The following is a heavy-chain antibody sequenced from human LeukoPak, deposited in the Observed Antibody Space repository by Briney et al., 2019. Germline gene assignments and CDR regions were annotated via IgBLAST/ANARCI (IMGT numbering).Heavy chain of an antibody. J-gene: IGHJ5*01. D-gene: IGHD6-19*01. CDR1: GFAFSFSA. Sequence: GGSLRLSCAASGFAFSFSAMSCLRQPPGKGLEWVSTINANSVASSYAASVRGRFTISRDNSKSTLYLHLNTLRDEDTAVYYCAKPISGGLAVTADWFDPWGQGTLVVVSS. CDR2: INANSVAS. V-gene: IGHV3-23*01. CDR3: AKPISGGLAVTADWFDP.